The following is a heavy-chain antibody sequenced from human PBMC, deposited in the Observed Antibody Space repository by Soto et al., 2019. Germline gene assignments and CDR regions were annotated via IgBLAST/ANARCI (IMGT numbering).Heavy chain of an antibody. J-gene: IGHJ4*02. V-gene: IGHV3-23*01. Sequence: GGSLRLSCAASGFTFSSYAMSWVRQAPGKGLEWVSAISGSGSTYYADSVKGRFTISRDNSKNTLYLQMNSLRAEDTAVYYCAKVISTSGSSLWGRGTLVTVSS. CDR2: ISGSGST. CDR1: GFTFSSYA. D-gene: IGHD3-10*01. CDR3: AKVISTSGSSL.